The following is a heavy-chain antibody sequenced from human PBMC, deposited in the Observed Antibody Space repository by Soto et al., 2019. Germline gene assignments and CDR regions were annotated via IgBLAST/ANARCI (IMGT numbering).Heavy chain of an antibody. CDR1: GDSIGTGGYY. D-gene: IGHD3-22*01. CDR3: ATNHDDISGRTPLIVPS. CDR2: IHYSGST. Sequence: QVQLQESGPGLVKPSQTLSLTCTVSGDSIGTGGYYWDWIRQPPGKGPEWIGYIHYSGSTYYNPTRKSRLTISLDWSKNQCSLLLSSETAADTAVYSIATNHDDISGRTPLIVPSWGQGTLVTVSS. V-gene: IGHV4-31*03. J-gene: IGHJ5*02.